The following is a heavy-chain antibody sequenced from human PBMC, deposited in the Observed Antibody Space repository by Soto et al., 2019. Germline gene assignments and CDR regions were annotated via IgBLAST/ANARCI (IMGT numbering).Heavy chain of an antibody. V-gene: IGHV4-4*02. CDR2: IYHSGST. Sequence: QVPLQESGPRLVRPSGTLSLTCTVSSGSITTANWWSWVRQPPGRGLEWIGEIYHSGSTNYNLSLRHTATLSVDKSKNQFYLRLSSVAAADTAMYYCASRGGGVVLAATTPFDYWGQGTLVPVSS. CDR1: SGSITTANW. D-gene: IGHD2-15*01. J-gene: IGHJ4*02. CDR3: ASRGGGVVLAATTPFDY.